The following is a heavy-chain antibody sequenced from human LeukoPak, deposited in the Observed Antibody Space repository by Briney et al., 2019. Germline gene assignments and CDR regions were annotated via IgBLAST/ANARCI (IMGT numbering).Heavy chain of an antibody. CDR1: GGTFSSYA. V-gene: IGHV1-69*01. CDR2: IIPIFGTA. Sequence: VKVSCKASGGTFSSYAISWVRQAPGQGLEWMGGIIPIFGTANHAQKFQGRVTITADESTSTAYMELSSLRSEDTAVYYCARYHTWGVALFDYWGQGTLVTVSS. CDR3: ARYHTWGVALFDY. D-gene: IGHD3-10*01. J-gene: IGHJ4*02.